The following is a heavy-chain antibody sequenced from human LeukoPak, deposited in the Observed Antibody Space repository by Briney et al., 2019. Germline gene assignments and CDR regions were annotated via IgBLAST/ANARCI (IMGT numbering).Heavy chain of an antibody. V-gene: IGHV4-59*01. D-gene: IGHD4-23*01. CDR3: ARVSFDYGGHHVDY. J-gene: IGHJ4*02. Sequence: SETLSLTCTVSGGSISSYYWSWIRQPPGKGLEWIGYIYYSGSTNYNPSLKSRVTISVDTSKNQFSLKLSSVTAADTAVYYCARVSFDYGGHHVDYWGQGTLVTVSS. CDR1: GGSISSYY. CDR2: IYYSGST.